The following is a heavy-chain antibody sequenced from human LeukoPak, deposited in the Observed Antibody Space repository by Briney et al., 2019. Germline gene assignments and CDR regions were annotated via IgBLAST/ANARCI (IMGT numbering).Heavy chain of an antibody. Sequence: GGSLRLSCAASGFTFSSYSMNWVRQAPGKGLEWVSSISSSSSYIYYADSVKGRFTISRDNSKNTLYLQMNSLRAEDTAVYYCAKDGPIRIVVVPAAISGMLGYWGQGTLVTVSS. CDR1: GFTFSSYS. J-gene: IGHJ4*02. V-gene: IGHV3-21*04. D-gene: IGHD2-2*02. CDR3: AKDGPIRIVVVPAAISGMLGY. CDR2: ISSSSSYI.